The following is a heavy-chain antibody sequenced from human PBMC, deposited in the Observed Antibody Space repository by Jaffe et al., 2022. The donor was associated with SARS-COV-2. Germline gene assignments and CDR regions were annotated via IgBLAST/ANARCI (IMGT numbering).Heavy chain of an antibody. D-gene: IGHD6-13*01. Sequence: QVQLQESGPGLVKSSETLSLTCTVSGASISSYYWNWIRQPPGKGLEWIGYIHFSGSTNYNPSLKSRVTLSIDTSKNQFSLKLSSVTAADTAVYYCSRGGSWSSQLNWFDPWGQGTLVTVSS. CDR1: GASISSYY. CDR3: SRGGSWSSQLNWFDP. V-gene: IGHV4-59*01. J-gene: IGHJ5*02. CDR2: IHFSGST.